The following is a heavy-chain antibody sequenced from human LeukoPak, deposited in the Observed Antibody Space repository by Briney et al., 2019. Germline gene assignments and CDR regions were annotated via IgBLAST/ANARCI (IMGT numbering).Heavy chain of an antibody. V-gene: IGHV3-23*01. CDR3: AKAPHCPNDVCRYFDY. J-gene: IGHJ4*02. CDR1: GFTFTTYP. Sequence: GGSLRLSCAASGFTFTTYPMSWARQAPGKGLEWVSAISASGGGTYYADSVKGRFTISRDNSGSTVFLQMSSLRAEDTAVYYCAKAPHCPNDVCRYFDYWGQGILVTVSS. CDR2: ISASGGGT. D-gene: IGHD2-8*01.